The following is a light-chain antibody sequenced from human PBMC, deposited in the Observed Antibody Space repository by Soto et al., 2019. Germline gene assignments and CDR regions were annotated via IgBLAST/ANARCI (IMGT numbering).Light chain of an antibody. CDR3: QTYNSAPWT. Sequence: DIQMTQSPSSLSASVGDRVAITCRASQNISNYLAWYQQKPGKVPKVLIYGASTLQSGVPSRFSGSGSGTDFTLTITSLQPEDVATYYCQTYNSAPWTFGQGTKVEIK. CDR1: QNISNY. J-gene: IGKJ1*01. CDR2: GAS. V-gene: IGKV1-27*01.